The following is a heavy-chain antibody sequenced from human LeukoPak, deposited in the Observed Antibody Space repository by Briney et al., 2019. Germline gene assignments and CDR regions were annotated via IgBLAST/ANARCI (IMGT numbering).Heavy chain of an antibody. CDR2: INPNSGGT. D-gene: IGHD3-22*01. CDR1: GYTFTGYY. Sequence: GASVKVSCKASGYTFTGYYTHWVRQAPGQGLEWMGWINPNSGGTNYAQKFQGRVTMTRDTSISTAYMELSRLRSDDTAVYYCARNYYYDSSGTEGNYFDYWGQGTLVTVSS. J-gene: IGHJ4*02. V-gene: IGHV1-2*02. CDR3: ARNYYYDSSGTEGNYFDY.